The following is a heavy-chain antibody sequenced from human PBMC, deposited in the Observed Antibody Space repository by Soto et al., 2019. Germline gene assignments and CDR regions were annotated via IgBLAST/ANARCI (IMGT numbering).Heavy chain of an antibody. Sequence: QLQLQESGPGLVKPSGTLSLTCTVSGGSISSSSYSWGWIRQPPGKGLEWIGSIYYSGSTYYNPSLKSRVTISVDTSKHQFPLKPSSVTAADTAVYYCASTNIVGATTGHAFDIWGQGTMVTVSS. CDR3: ASTNIVGATTGHAFDI. V-gene: IGHV4-39*01. CDR1: GGSISSSSYS. CDR2: IYYSGST. J-gene: IGHJ3*02. D-gene: IGHD1-26*01.